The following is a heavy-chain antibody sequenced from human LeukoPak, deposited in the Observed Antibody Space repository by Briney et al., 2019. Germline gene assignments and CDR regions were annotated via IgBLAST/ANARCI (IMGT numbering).Heavy chain of an antibody. CDR2: ISNDGSSK. Sequence: PGGSLRLSCAASGFTFSTSAMHWLRQAPGKGLEWVAVISNDGSSKYYADSAKGRFTISRDDSKNTLYLQMNSLRAEDTAVYYCASDLSAGFWGQGTLVTVSS. CDR1: GFTFSTSA. CDR3: ASDLSAGF. J-gene: IGHJ4*02. V-gene: IGHV3-30*01.